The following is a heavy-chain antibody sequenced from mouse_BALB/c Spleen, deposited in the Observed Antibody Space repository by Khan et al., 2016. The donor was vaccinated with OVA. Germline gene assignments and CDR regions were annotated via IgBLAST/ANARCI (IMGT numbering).Heavy chain of an antibody. V-gene: IGHV3-8*02. Sequence: EVQLQESGPSLVKPSQTLSLTCSVTGDSITSGYWNWIRKFPGNKLEYMGYIIYTGYTYYNPSLQSRISITRHTSKNQYYLQLNSVRDDDQATYYWARSTYRYAFVYWGQGTLVTVSA. CDR2: IIYTGYT. J-gene: IGHJ3*01. D-gene: IGHD2-14*01. CDR3: ARSTYRYAFVY. CDR1: GDSITSGY.